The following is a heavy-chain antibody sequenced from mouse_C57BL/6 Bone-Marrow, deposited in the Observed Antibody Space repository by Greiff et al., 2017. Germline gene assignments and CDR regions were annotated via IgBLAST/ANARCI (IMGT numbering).Heavy chain of an antibody. D-gene: IGHD4-1*01. V-gene: IGHV5-12*01. CDR3: ARRNWDRNYFDY. CDR2: ISNGGGST. J-gene: IGHJ2*01. CDR1: GFTFSDYY. Sequence: EVQGVESGGGLVQPGGSLKLSCAASGFTFSDYYMYWVRQTPEKRLEWVAYISNGGGSTYYPDTVKGRFTISRDNAKNTLYLQMSRLKSEDTAMYYCARRNWDRNYFDYWGQGTTLTVSS.